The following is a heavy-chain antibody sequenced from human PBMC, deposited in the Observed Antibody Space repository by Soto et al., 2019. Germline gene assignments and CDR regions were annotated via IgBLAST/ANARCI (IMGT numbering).Heavy chain of an antibody. D-gene: IGHD1-1*01. CDR2: VYYSGST. CDR1: GGSISSYY. J-gene: IGHJ4*02. Sequence: SETLSLTCTISGGSISSYYWSWIRQPPGKGLEWIGYVYYSGSTNYNPSLKSRVTISVDTSKNQFSLRLSSVTTADTAVYYCASYANYNHYWGQGTLVTVSS. V-gene: IGHV4-59*01. CDR3: ASYANYNHY.